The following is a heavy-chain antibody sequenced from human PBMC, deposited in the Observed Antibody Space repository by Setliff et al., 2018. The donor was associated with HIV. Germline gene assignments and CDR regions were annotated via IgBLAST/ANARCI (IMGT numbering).Heavy chain of an antibody. D-gene: IGHD3-10*01. V-gene: IGHV4-61*02. CDR2: IHTSGNT. J-gene: IGHJ6*02. Sequence: SETLSLTCTVSGGSISSGDYYWTWIRQPAGKGLQWIGRIHTSGNTNYNPSLKSRVTISADTSKSQFSLKLTSVTAADTAVYYCVRDNSYYYGSGGHHFYGVDVWGQGATVTVS. CDR1: GGSISSGDYY. CDR3: VRDNSYYYGSGGHHFYGVDV.